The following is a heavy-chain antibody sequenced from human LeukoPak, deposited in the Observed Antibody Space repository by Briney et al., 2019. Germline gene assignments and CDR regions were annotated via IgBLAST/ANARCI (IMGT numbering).Heavy chain of an antibody. CDR1: GFTFSSYG. CDR3: ARESSSWSRGFDY. J-gene: IGHJ4*02. Sequence: GRSLRLSCAASGFTFSSYGMHWVRQAPGKGLEWVAVIWYDGSNKYYADSVKGRFTISRDNSKNTLYLQMNSLRAEDTAVYYCARESSSWSRGFDYWGQGTLVTVSS. D-gene: IGHD6-13*01. V-gene: IGHV3-33*01. CDR2: IWYDGSNK.